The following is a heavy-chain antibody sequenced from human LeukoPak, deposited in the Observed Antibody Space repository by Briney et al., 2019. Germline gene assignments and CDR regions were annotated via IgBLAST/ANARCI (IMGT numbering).Heavy chain of an antibody. Sequence: PSETLSLTSTVSRGSISSGSYYWSCTRQPAGKGLEWIGRIYSSGSTNYNPSLKSRVTISVHTSKNQFSLKLSSVTAADTAVYYCARGPYYYGGSAFDIWGQGTMVTVFS. J-gene: IGHJ3*02. CDR1: RGSISSGSYY. CDR3: ARGPYYYGGSAFDI. D-gene: IGHD3-10*01. V-gene: IGHV4-61*02. CDR2: IYSSGST.